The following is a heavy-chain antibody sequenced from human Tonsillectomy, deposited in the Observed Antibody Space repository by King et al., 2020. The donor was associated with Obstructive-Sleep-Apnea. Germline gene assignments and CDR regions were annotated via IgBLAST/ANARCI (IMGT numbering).Heavy chain of an antibody. D-gene: IGHD3-3*01. Sequence: VQLVESGGGLVQPGRSLRLSCAASGFTFDDYAMHWVRQAPGKGLEWVSGISWNSGTIGYADSVKGRFTISRDNAKNSLYLQMNSLRAEDTALSYCAKNRRLDYYGMDVWGQGTTVTVSS. J-gene: IGHJ6*02. CDR1: GFTFDDYA. V-gene: IGHV3-9*01. CDR3: AKNRRLDYYGMDV. CDR2: ISWNSGTI.